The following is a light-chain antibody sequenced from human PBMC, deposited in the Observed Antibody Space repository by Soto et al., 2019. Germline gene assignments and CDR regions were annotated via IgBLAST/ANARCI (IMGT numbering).Light chain of an antibody. CDR1: SGSVSTTYY. CDR3: VLYMGSGISV. V-gene: IGLV8-61*01. Sequence: QTVVTQEPSFSVSPGGTVTLTCGLSSGSVSTTYYPSWYQQTPGQAPRTLIYSTSTRSSGVPDRFSGSILGNKAALTITGAQAHDESDYYCVLYMGSGISVFGGGTKVTVL. CDR2: STS. J-gene: IGLJ3*02.